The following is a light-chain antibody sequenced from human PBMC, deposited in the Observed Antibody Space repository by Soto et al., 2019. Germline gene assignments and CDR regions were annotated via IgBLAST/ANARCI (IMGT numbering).Light chain of an antibody. Sequence: DIQMTQSPSSLSASVVDRFTITCRASQGISNYLAWYQHKPGKAPNLLIYEVSTLHSGVPSRFSGSGSGAEFTLTISSLRPDDFATYYCQNYSGDRAKFGQGTKVDIK. CDR1: QGISNY. V-gene: IGKV1-16*01. CDR2: EVS. CDR3: QNYSGDRAK. J-gene: IGKJ1*01.